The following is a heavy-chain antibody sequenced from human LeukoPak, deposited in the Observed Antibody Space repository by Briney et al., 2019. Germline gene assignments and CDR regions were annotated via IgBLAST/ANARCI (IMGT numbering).Heavy chain of an antibody. CDR2: IYSGGST. J-gene: IGHJ6*02. CDR1: GFTVSSNY. Sequence: PGGSLRLSCAASGFTVSSNYMSWVRQAPGKGLEWVSVIYSGGSTYYADSVKGRFTISRDNSKNTLYLQMNSLRAVDTAVYYCARASLWFGEFNYYYYGMDVWGQGTTVTVSS. V-gene: IGHV3-66*01. CDR3: ARASLWFGEFNYYYYGMDV. D-gene: IGHD3-10*01.